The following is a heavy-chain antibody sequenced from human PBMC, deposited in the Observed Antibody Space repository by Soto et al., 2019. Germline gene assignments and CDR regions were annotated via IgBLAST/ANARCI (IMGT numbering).Heavy chain of an antibody. CDR3: ARRLRWSQQGWFDP. V-gene: IGHV1-69*01. CDR2: IIPIFGTA. D-gene: IGHD4-17*01. Sequence: QVQRVQSGAEVKKPGSSVKVSCKASGGTFSSYDISWVRQDPGQGLEWMGGIIPIFGTANYAQKFQGRVTITADESTSTAYMELSSLRSEDTAVYYCARRLRWSQQGWFDPWGQGTLVTVSS. J-gene: IGHJ5*02. CDR1: GGTFSSYD.